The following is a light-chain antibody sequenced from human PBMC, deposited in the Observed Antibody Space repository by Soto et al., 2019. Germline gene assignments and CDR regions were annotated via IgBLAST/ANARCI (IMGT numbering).Light chain of an antibody. V-gene: IGKV3-11*01. Sequence: IVWTQSPATLSLSPGERATLSCRASQSVSSYFAWYQQKPGQAPRLLINDASNRATGIPARFSGSGSGTDFTLTISSLEPEDFAVYYCQQRGNWPLTFGQGTKVDIK. CDR1: QSVSSY. CDR2: DAS. CDR3: QQRGNWPLT. J-gene: IGKJ1*01.